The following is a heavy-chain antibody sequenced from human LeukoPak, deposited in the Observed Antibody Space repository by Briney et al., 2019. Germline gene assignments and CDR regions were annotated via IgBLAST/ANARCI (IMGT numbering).Heavy chain of an antibody. D-gene: IGHD3-16*01. CDR2: INHSGST. CDR3: ARGRGTRVGYNWFDP. Sequence: SETLSLTCAVYGGSFSGYYWSWVRQPPGKGLEWIGEINHSGSTNYNPSLKSRVTISVDTSKNQFSLKLSSVTAADTAVYYCARGRGTRVGYNWFDPWGQGTLVTVSS. J-gene: IGHJ5*02. V-gene: IGHV4-34*01. CDR1: GGSFSGYY.